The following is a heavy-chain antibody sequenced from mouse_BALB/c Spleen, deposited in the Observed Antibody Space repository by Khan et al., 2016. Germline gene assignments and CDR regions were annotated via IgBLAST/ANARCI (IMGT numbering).Heavy chain of an antibody. Sequence: VELVESGAELARPGASVKMSCKASGYSFTSYTMHWVKQRPGQGLEWLGFINPSSSYTNYNQNFKDKATLTADKSSSTAYMQLSSLTSEDSAGYFGARYSTTVVAPLDYWGQGTTLTVSS. CDR1: GYSFTSYT. V-gene: IGHV1-4*01. CDR2: INPSSSYT. CDR3: ARYSTTVVAPLDY. D-gene: IGHD1-1*01. J-gene: IGHJ2*01.